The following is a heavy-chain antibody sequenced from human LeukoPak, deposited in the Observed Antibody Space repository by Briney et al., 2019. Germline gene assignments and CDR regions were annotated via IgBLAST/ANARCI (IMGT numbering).Heavy chain of an antibody. CDR3: TRGGYDFDY. D-gene: IGHD5-12*01. Sequence: PGGSLRLSCAASGFTFDDYAMHWVRQAPGKGLEWVSGISWNSGSIGYADSVKGRFTISRDNAKNSLYLQMNSLRAEDTAVYYCTRGGYDFDYWGQGTLVTVSS. CDR2: ISWNSGSI. V-gene: IGHV3-9*01. J-gene: IGHJ4*02. CDR1: GFTFDDYA.